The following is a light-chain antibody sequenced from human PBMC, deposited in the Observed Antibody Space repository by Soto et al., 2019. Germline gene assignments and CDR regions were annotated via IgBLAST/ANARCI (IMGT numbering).Light chain of an antibody. CDR3: QSYDGNNVL. Sequence: NFMLTQPHSVSESPGKTVTISCTRSGGSIASNHVQWYQQRPGSAPTTVIYKDNQRPSGVPDRFSGSIDSSSNSASLTISGLKTEDEADYYCQSYDGNNVLFGGRTKL. J-gene: IGLJ2*01. CDR1: GGSIASNH. CDR2: KDN. V-gene: IGLV6-57*04.